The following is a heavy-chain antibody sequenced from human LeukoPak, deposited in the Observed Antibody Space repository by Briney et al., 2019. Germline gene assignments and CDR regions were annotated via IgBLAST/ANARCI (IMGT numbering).Heavy chain of an antibody. Sequence: PGGSLRLSCAASGFTFSSYSMNWVRQAPGKGLEWLANIKQDGSERSYVDSVKGRFTISRDSAKSSLYLQMNSLRAEDTAVYYCARHRNKWELPPFDYWGQGTLVTVSS. J-gene: IGHJ4*02. CDR3: ARHRNKWELPPFDY. D-gene: IGHD1-26*01. CDR2: IKQDGSER. CDR1: GFTFSSYS. V-gene: IGHV3-7*01.